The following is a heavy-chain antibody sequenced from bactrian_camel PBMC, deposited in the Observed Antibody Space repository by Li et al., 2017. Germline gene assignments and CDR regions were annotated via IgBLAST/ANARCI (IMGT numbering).Heavy chain of an antibody. V-gene: IGHV3S6*01. D-gene: IGHD3*01. CDR1: GDNYNSYC. CDR3: AAEWGLNGYCVNRFLSADFGY. Sequence: HVQLVESGGGSVQAGQSLRLSCSVSGDNYNSYCVGWFRQAPGKVREGVAFIEFDGSTYYVDSVKGRFFIYQDNDKHTLYLQMNTLAPEDTAMYYCAAEWGLNGYCVNRFLSADFGYWGQGTQVTVS. J-gene: IGHJ6*01. CDR2: IEFDGST.